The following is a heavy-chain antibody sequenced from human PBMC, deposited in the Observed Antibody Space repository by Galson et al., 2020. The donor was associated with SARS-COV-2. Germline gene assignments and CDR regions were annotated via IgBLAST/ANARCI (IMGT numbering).Heavy chain of an antibody. CDR2: IFYSGST. Sequence: SETLSLTCTVSDGASSSYYWSWFRQPPGKGLEWIGYIFYSGSTNYNPSLKNRVTISVGTSKNQFSLKMRSLTAADTAVYYCAETYGSGTYYRPYIRDVWGQGTTVIVSS. V-gene: IGHV4-59*12. J-gene: IGHJ6*02. CDR1: DGASSSYY. D-gene: IGHD3-10*01. CDR3: AETYGSGTYYRPYIRDV.